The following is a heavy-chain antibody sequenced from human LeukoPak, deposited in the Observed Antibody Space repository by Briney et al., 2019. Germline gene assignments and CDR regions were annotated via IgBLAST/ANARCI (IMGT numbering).Heavy chain of an antibody. CDR3: AKDRIQLGYYYMDV. CDR1: GFTFVDYA. V-gene: IGHV3-43D*03. CDR2: ISWDGGST. J-gene: IGHJ6*03. Sequence: GGSLRLSCAASGFTFVDYAMHWVRQAPGKGLEWVSLISWDGGSTYYADSVKGRFTISRDNSKTSLYLQMNSLRAEDTALYYCAKDRIQLGYYYMDVWGKGTTVTVSS. D-gene: IGHD5-18*01.